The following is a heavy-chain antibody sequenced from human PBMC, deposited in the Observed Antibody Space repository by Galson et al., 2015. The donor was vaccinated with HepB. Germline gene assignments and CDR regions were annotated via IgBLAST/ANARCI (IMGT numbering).Heavy chain of an antibody. J-gene: IGHJ3*02. V-gene: IGHV1-46*01. CDR1: RYTFTRYN. D-gene: IGHD3-22*01. CDR3: ARPSDYYDSSGYMSDAFYI. Sequence: SVKVSCKAPRYTFTRYNMHWVRKAPGQGLEWMGVINPTGYSTTYARKFQGRVTMTSDTSTSTVYMELSSLRSEDTAVYYCARPSDYYDSSGYMSDAFYIWGPGTMVTASS. CDR2: INPTGYST.